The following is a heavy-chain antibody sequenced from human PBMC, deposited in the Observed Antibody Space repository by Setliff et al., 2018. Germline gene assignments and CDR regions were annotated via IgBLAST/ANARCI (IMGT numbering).Heavy chain of an antibody. CDR2: IYYTGST. Sequence: SSETLSLTCTVSGVSISSHYWSWVRQPPGKGLECIGDIYYTGSTKYNPSLWSRLTMSIDTSKKQFSLRLSSVTAADTAVYYCATRKSSGRLYYMDVWGKGTTVTVSS. V-gene: IGHV4-59*11. D-gene: IGHD1-26*01. CDR1: GVSISSHY. CDR3: ATRKSSGRLYYMDV. J-gene: IGHJ6*03.